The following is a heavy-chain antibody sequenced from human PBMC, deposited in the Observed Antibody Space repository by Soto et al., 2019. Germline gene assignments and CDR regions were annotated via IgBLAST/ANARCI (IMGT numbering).Heavy chain of an antibody. D-gene: IGHD3-10*01. CDR1: GFTFDDYA. J-gene: IGHJ3*02. Sequence: GGSLRLSCAASGFTFDDYAMHWVRQAPRKGLEWVSGISWNSGSIGYADSVKGRFTISRDNAKNSLYLQMNSLRAEDTALYYCAKDQGSGSYLRAFDIWGQGTMVTVSS. V-gene: IGHV3-9*01. CDR3: AKDQGSGSYLRAFDI. CDR2: ISWNSGSI.